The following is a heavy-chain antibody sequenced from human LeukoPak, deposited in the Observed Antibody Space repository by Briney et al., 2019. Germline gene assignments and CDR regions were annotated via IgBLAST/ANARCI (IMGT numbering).Heavy chain of an antibody. CDR3: AKSGYSSSWSRDDAFDI. D-gene: IGHD6-13*01. Sequence: GRSLRLSCAASGFTFDDYAMHWVRQAPGKGLEWVSGISWNSGSIGYADSVKGRFTISRDNAKNSLYLQMNSLRAEDTALYYCAKSGYSSSWSRDDAFDIWGQGTMVTVSS. CDR2: ISWNSGSI. J-gene: IGHJ3*02. V-gene: IGHV3-9*01. CDR1: GFTFDDYA.